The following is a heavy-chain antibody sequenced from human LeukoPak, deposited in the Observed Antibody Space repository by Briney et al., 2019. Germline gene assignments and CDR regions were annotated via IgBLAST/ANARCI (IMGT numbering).Heavy chain of an antibody. CDR1: GGSISGNY. J-gene: IGHJ4*02. CDR2: IYYSGYT. Sequence: SETLSLTCTASGGSISGNYWSWIRQPPGKGLEWIGYIYYSGYTNYNPSLKSRVTISVDTSNNQFSLKLSSVTAADTAVYYCARHFDHVGSGIYEYWGQGTLVTVSS. CDR3: ARHFDHVGSGIYEY. D-gene: IGHD3-10*01. V-gene: IGHV4-59*08.